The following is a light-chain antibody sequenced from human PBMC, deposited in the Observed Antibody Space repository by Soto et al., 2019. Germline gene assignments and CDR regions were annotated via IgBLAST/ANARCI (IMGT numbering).Light chain of an antibody. CDR2: DAS. CDR3: QQYNTYSSLT. V-gene: IGKV1-5*01. CDR1: QSISSW. Sequence: DIQMTQSPSTLSASVGDRGTITCRASQSISSWLAWYQQKLGRAPRLLIYDASSLESGVPSRFSGSGYGTEFTLTISSLQPDDFATYYCQQYNTYSSLTFGGGTKVEIK. J-gene: IGKJ4*01.